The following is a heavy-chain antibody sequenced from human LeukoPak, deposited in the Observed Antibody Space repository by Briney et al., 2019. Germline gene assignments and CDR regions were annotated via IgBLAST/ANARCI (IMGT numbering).Heavy chain of an antibody. CDR1: GFTFSSYE. V-gene: IGHV3-48*03. Sequence: GGSLRLSCAASGFTFSSYEMNWVRQAPGKGLEWVSYISSSGSTIYYADSVKGRFTISRDNAKNSLYLQMNSLRAEDTAVYYCAKDQLTNYFDSSGYYPLAYWGQGTLVTVSS. D-gene: IGHD3-22*01. CDR2: ISSSGSTI. CDR3: AKDQLTNYFDSSGYYPLAY. J-gene: IGHJ4*02.